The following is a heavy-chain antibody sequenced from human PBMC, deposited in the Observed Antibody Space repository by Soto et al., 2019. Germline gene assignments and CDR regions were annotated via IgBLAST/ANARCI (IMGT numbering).Heavy chain of an antibody. V-gene: IGHV1-58*01. D-gene: IGHD3-9*01. Sequence: ASVKVSCKASGFTFTSSAVQWVRQARGQRLEWIGWIVVGSGNTNYAQKFQERVTITRDMSTSTAYMELSSLRSEDTAVYYCAAVVGRYFMRLDYFDYWGQGTLVTVSS. CDR2: IVVGSGNT. J-gene: IGHJ4*02. CDR3: AAVVGRYFMRLDYFDY. CDR1: GFTFTSSA.